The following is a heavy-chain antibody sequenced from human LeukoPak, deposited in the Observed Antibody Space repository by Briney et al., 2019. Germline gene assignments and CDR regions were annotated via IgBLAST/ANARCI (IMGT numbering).Heavy chain of an antibody. Sequence: SETLSLTCAVYGGSFSGYYWSWIRQPPGKGLEWIGEINHSGSTNYNPSLKSRVTISVDTSKNQFSLKLSSVTAADTAVYYCAGNCSGGSCYFDYWGQGTLVTVSS. CDR1: GGSFSGYY. V-gene: IGHV4-34*01. J-gene: IGHJ4*02. CDR2: INHSGST. CDR3: AGNCSGGSCYFDY. D-gene: IGHD2-15*01.